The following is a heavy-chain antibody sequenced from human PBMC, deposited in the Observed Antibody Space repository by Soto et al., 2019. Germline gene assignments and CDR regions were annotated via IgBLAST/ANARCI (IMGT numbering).Heavy chain of an antibody. CDR1: GFTFDDYA. CDR3: AKWAGSSSSNYFDL. Sequence: EVQLVESGGGLVQPGRSLRLSCAASGFTFDDYAMHWVRQAPGKGLEWVSGINWNRVTIGYADSMKGRFTIARDDAKNPLYLQMTSLRAEDTSLYYCAKWAGSSSSNYFDLWGRGTLVTVSS. CDR2: INWNRVTI. D-gene: IGHD6-6*01. J-gene: IGHJ2*01. V-gene: IGHV3-9*01.